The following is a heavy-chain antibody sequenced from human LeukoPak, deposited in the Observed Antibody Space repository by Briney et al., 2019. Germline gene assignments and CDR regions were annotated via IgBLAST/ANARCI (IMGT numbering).Heavy chain of an antibody. V-gene: IGHV3-7*01. CDR1: GFTFSSYA. Sequence: TGGSLRLSCAASGFTFSSYAMSWVRQAPGKGLEWVANIKQDGSEKYYVDSVKGRFTISRDNAKNSLYLQMNSLSAEDTAVYYCATSRSFDYWGQGTLVTVSS. CDR3: ATSRSFDY. J-gene: IGHJ4*02. CDR2: IKQDGSEK.